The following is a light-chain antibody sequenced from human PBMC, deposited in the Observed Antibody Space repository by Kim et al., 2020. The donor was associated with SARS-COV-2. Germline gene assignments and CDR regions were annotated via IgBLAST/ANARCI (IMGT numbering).Light chain of an antibody. Sequence: QLVLTQSPSASASLGASVKLTCTLSSGHSSYVIAWHQQQPEKGPRYLMKVNSDGSHIKGDGIPDRFSGSSSGAERYLTISRLQSEDEADYYCQTWGTGVQVVFGGGTQLTVL. CDR2: VNSDGSH. V-gene: IGLV4-69*01. CDR1: SGHSSYV. J-gene: IGLJ2*01. CDR3: QTWGTGVQVV.